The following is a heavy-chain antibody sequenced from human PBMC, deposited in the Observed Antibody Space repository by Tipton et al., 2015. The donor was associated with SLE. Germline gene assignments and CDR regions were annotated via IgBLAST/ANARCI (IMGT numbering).Heavy chain of an antibody. CDR2: ISAYNGNT. J-gene: IGHJ6*02. CDR3: AREGIDYYYGMDV. CDR1: GGTFSSYA. V-gene: IGHV1-18*01. Sequence: QSGAEVKKPGSSVKVSCKASGGTFSSYAISWVRQAPGQGLEWMGWISAYNGNTNYAQKLQGRVTMTTDTSTTTAYMELRSLRSDDTAVYYCAREGIDYYYGMDVWGQGTTVTVSS.